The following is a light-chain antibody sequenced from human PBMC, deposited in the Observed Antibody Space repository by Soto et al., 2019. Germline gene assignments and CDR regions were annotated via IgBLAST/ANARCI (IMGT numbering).Light chain of an antibody. Sequence: SYELTQPSSVSVSPGQKARITCSGDVLAKRYARWFQQKPGQAPVVVIYKDSERPSGIPERFSGYTSRTTVTLTISGAQVEDEADYYCYSAADNNLVFGGGTKLTVL. V-gene: IGLV3-27*01. CDR2: KDS. J-gene: IGLJ2*01. CDR3: YSAADNNLV. CDR1: VLAKRY.